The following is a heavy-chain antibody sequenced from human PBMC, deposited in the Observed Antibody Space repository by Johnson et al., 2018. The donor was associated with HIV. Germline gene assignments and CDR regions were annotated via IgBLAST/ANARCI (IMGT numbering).Heavy chain of an antibody. CDR2: ISYDGSNK. CDR3: AKDHLVVAERTGAFDI. J-gene: IGHJ3*02. D-gene: IGHD2-15*01. Sequence: VQLVESVGGVVQPGRSLRLSCAASGFTFSSYAMHWVRQAPGKGLEWVAVISYDGSNKYYADSVKGRFTISRDNSKNTLYLQMNSLRAEDTAVYYCAKDHLVVAERTGAFDIWGQGTMVTVSS. V-gene: IGHV3-30*04. CDR1: GFTFSSYA.